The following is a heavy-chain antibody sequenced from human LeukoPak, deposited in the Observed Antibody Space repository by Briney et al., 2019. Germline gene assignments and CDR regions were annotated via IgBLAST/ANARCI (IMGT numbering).Heavy chain of an antibody. V-gene: IGHV3-30*04. CDR3: ARVPY. CDR2: ISYDGSNK. CDR1: GFTFSSYA. Sequence: PGGPLRLSCAASGFTFSSYAMHWVRQAPGKGLEWVAVISYDGSNKYYADSVKGRFTISRDNSKNTLYLQMNSLRAEDTAVYYCARVPYWGQGTLVTVSS. J-gene: IGHJ4*02.